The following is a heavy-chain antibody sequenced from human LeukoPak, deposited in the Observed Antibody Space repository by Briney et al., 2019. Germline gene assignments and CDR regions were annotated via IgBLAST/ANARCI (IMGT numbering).Heavy chain of an antibody. CDR1: GGSFSGYY. V-gene: IGHV4-34*01. CDR2: INHSGST. Sequence: KPSETLSLTCAVYGGSFSGYYWSWIRQPPGKGLEWIGEINHSGSTNYNPSLKSRVTISVDTSKNQFSLKLSSVTAADTAVYYCARVKRVVTTDYWGQGTLVTVSS. D-gene: IGHD4-23*01. CDR3: ARVKRVVTTDY. J-gene: IGHJ4*02.